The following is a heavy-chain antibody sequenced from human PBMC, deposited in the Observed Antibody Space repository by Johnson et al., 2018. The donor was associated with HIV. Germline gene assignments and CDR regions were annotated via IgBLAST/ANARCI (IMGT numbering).Heavy chain of an antibody. CDR2: IQNDGNNK. CDR3: AKVESQEGWIQLLSYAFDF. V-gene: IGHV3-30*02. CDR1: GFIFSNYG. D-gene: IGHD5-18*01. Sequence: QVQLVESGGGVVQPGESLRLSCTASGFIFSNYGMHWVRQAPGKGLEWVAFIQNDGNNKYYADSVKGLFTISRDTSRNTLYLQMSNLRSEETALYYCAKVESQEGWIQLLSYAFDFWGRGAMVTVSS. J-gene: IGHJ3*01.